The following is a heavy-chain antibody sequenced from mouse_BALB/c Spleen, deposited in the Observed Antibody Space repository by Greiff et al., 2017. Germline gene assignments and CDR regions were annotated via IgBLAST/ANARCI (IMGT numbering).Heavy chain of an antibody. CDR3: ARDKYGFMDY. V-gene: IGHV5-4*02. CDR1: GFTFSDYY. D-gene: IGHD2-10*02. CDR2: ISDGGSYT. J-gene: IGHJ4*01. Sequence: EVQVVESGGGLVKPGGSLKLSCAASGFTFSDYYMYWVRQTPEKRLEWVATISDGGSYTYYPDSVKGRFTISRDNAKNNLYLQMSSLKSEDTAMYYCARDKYGFMDYWGQGTSVTVSS.